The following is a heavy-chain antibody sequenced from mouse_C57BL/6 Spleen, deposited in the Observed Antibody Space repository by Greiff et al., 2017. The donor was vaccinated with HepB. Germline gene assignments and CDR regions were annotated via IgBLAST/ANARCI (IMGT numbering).Heavy chain of an antibody. Sequence: VQLQQSGAELARPGASVKMSCKASGYTFTSYTMHWVKQRPGQGLEWIGYINPSSGYTKYNQKFKDKATLTADKSSSTAYMQLSSLTSEDSAVYYWAKLRDEAMDYWGQGTSVTVSS. CDR1: GYTFTSYT. D-gene: IGHD3-2*02. V-gene: IGHV1-4*01. J-gene: IGHJ4*01. CDR2: INPSSGYT. CDR3: AKLRDEAMDY.